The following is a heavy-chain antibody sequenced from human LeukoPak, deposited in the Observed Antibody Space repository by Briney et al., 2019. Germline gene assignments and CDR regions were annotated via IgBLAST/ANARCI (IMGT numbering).Heavy chain of an antibody. CDR2: IKQDGSEK. CDR3: ARVMGYCSDGSCYPRGVGYYYMDV. CDR1: GFTFSSYW. V-gene: IGHV3-7*01. J-gene: IGHJ6*03. D-gene: IGHD2-15*01. Sequence: PGGSLRLSCAASGFTFSSYWMSWVRQAPGKGLEWVANIKQDGSEKYYVDSVKGRFTISRDDAKNSLYLQMNSLRAEDTAVYYCARVMGYCSDGSCYPRGVGYYYMDVWGKGTTVTIS.